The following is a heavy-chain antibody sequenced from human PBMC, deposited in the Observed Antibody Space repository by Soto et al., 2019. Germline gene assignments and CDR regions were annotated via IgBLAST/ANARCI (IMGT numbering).Heavy chain of an antibody. Sequence: SETLSLTCAVSGGSITTGDYSWNWIRQPPGKGLEWLGYIYHSGSTYYNPSLKGRATISVDRSKNHFSLRLSSVTAADTAVYYCARGRSTSGYPNFDPWGQGTMVTVSS. CDR2: IYHSGST. CDR1: GGSITTGDYS. D-gene: IGHD3-22*01. V-gene: IGHV4-30-2*01. CDR3: ARGRSTSGYPNFDP. J-gene: IGHJ5*02.